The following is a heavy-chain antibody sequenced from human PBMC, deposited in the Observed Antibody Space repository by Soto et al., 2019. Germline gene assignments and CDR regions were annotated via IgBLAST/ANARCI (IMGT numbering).Heavy chain of an antibody. J-gene: IGHJ4*02. CDR1: GFTFSSYA. D-gene: IGHD3-16*01. CDR2: ISGGGGST. Sequence: GGSLRLSCSASGFTFSSYAMTWVRQSPGKGLEWVSGISGGGGSTFYADSVKGRFTISRDNSKSTLYLQMNIVRAEDTAIYFCARVRLVNDYVWGSYDYWGQGTQVTVSS. V-gene: IGHV3-23*01. CDR3: ARVRLVNDYVWGSYDY.